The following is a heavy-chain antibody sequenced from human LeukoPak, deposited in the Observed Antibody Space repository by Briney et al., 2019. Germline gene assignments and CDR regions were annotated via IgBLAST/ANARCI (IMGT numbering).Heavy chain of an antibody. Sequence: ASVKVSCKASGYTFTGYYMHWVRQAPGQGLEWMGRINPNSGGTNYAQKFQGRVTMTRDTSLSTAYMELSRLRSDDTAVYYCARDFGYYGSGSYIHWGQGTLVTVSS. CDR3: ARDFGYYGSGSYIH. D-gene: IGHD3-10*01. CDR2: INPNSGGT. J-gene: IGHJ4*02. V-gene: IGHV1-2*06. CDR1: GYTFTGYY.